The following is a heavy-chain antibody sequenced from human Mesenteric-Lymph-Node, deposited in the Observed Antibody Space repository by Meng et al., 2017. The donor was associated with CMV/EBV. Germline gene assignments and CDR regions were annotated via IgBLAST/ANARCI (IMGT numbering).Heavy chain of an antibody. V-gene: IGHV3-30*04. CDR3: ATPARSGTYLWNVPPH. D-gene: IGHD1-26*01. J-gene: IGHJ4*02. CDR1: GFSFSSHT. CDR2: ISYDGSKK. Sequence: GGSLRLSCAASGFSFSSHTLHWVRQAPGKGLEWVAVISYDGSKKDFADSVTGRFTISRDNSLNKMYLHMNSLRAEDSGVYYCATPARSGTYLWNVPPHWGPGTLVTVSS.